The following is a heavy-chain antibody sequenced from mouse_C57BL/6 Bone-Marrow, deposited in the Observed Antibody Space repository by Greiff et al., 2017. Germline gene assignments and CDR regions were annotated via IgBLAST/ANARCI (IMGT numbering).Heavy chain of an antibody. CDR1: GYAFTNYL. CDR3: ARLGTTVVAHWYFDV. Sequence: QVQLQQSGAELVRPGTSVKVSCKASGYAFTNYLIEWVKQRPGQGLEWIGVINPGSGGTNYNEKFKGKATLTADKSSSTAYMQLSSLTSEDSAVYFCARLGTTVVAHWYFDVWGTGTTVTGSS. V-gene: IGHV1-54*01. J-gene: IGHJ1*03. CDR2: INPGSGGT. D-gene: IGHD1-1*01.